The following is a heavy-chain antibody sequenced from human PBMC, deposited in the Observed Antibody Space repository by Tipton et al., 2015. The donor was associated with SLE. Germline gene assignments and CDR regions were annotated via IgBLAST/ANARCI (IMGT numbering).Heavy chain of an antibody. CDR2: INHSGST. J-gene: IGHJ1*01. Sequence: LRLSCAASGFTFSDYYMSWIRQPPGKGLEWIGEINHSGSTNYNPSLKSRVTISVDTSKNQFSLKLSSVTAADTAVYYCASGSANFQHWGQGTLVTVSS. CDR3: ASGSANFQH. V-gene: IGHV4-34*01. CDR1: GFTFSDYY.